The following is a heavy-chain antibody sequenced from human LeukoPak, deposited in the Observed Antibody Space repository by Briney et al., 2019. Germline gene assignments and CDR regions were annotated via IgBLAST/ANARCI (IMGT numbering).Heavy chain of an antibody. D-gene: IGHD3-22*01. J-gene: IGHJ4*02. CDR3: ASESTYYYDSSGYY. CDR1: GFTFSSYA. CDR2: ISSNGGST. V-gene: IGHV3-64*01. Sequence: GSLRLSCAASGFTFSSYAMHWVRQAPGKGLEYVSAISSNGGSTYYANSVKGRFTISRDNAKNSLYLQMNSLRAEDTAVYYCASESTYYYDSSGYYWGQGTLVTVSS.